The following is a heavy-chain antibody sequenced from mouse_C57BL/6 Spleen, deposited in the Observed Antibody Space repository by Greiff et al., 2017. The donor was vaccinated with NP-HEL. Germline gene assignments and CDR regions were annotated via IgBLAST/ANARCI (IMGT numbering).Heavy chain of an antibody. CDR1: GYTFTDYY. J-gene: IGHJ1*03. CDR2: IYPGSGNT. V-gene: IGHV1-76*01. CDR3: ARGGDLYFDV. Sequence: VQLQQSGAELVRPGASVKLSCKASGYTFTDYYINWVKQRPGQGLEWIARIYPGSGNTYYNEKFKGKATLTAEKSSSTAYMQLSSLTSEDSAVYFCARGGDLYFDVWGTGTTVTVSS.